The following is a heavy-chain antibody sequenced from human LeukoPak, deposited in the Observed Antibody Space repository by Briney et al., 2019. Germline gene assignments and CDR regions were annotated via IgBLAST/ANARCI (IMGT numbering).Heavy chain of an antibody. CDR3: ARLLTYYYDSSGYYWAFDI. CDR2: MNPNSGNT. V-gene: IGHV1-8*02. D-gene: IGHD3-22*01. CDR1: GYTFTSYG. J-gene: IGHJ3*02. Sequence: GASVKVSCKASGYTFTSYGINWVRQAPGQGLEWMGWMNPNSGNTGYAQKFQGRVTMTRNTSISTAYMELSSLRSEDTAVYHCARLLTYYYDSSGYYWAFDIWGQGTMVTVSS.